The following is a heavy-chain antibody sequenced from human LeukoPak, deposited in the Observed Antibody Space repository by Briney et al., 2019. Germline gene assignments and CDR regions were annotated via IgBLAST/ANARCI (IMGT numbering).Heavy chain of an antibody. Sequence: PSETLSLTCAVYGGSFSGYYWSWIRQPPGKGLEWIGYIYYSGSTNYNPSLNSRVTISVDTSKNQFSLKLSSVTAADTAVYYCARDPYFGIRAFDIWGQGTTVTVSS. J-gene: IGHJ3*02. V-gene: IGHV4-59*01. CDR2: IYYSGST. D-gene: IGHD3-9*01. CDR1: GGSFSGYY. CDR3: ARDPYFGIRAFDI.